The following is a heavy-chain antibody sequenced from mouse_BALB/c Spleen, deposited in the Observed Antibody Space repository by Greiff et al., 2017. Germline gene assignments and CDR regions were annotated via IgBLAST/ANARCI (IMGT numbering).Heavy chain of an antibody. Sequence: EVKLVESGGGLVKPGGSLKLSCAASGFTFSDYYMDWVRQTPEKRLEWVATISDGGSYTYYPDSVKGRFTISRDNAKNNLYLQMSSLKSEDTAMYYCARDRDYGLAWFAYWGQGTLVTVSA. D-gene: IGHD1-2*01. CDR3: ARDRDYGLAWFAY. V-gene: IGHV5-4*02. J-gene: IGHJ3*01. CDR1: GFTFSDYY. CDR2: ISDGGSYT.